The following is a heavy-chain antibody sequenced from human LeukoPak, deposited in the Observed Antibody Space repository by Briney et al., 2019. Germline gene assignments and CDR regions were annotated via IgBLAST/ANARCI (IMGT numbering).Heavy chain of an antibody. CDR1: GGTVSSYA. Sequence: ASVKVSCKASGGTVSSYAISWVRQAPGQGLEWMGGIIPIFGTANYAQKFQGRVTITTDESTSTAYVELSSLRSEDTAVYYCARDRGDESYFDYWGQGTLVTVSS. D-gene: IGHD3-10*01. J-gene: IGHJ4*02. CDR3: ARDRGDESYFDY. V-gene: IGHV1-69*05. CDR2: IIPIFGTA.